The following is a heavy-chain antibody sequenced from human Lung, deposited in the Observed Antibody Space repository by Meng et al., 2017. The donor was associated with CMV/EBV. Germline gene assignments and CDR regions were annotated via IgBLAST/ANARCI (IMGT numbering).Heavy chain of an antibody. J-gene: IGHJ4*02. V-gene: IGHV3-33*01. Sequence: GGSXRPXCAASGFTFRTYGMHWVRQAPGKGLEWVALIWYDGNNENYAESVKGRLAISRDSSKSTLYLQMNSLRAEDTAVYYCAREGIGVAGTGFDYWGQGTLVTVSS. CDR2: IWYDGNNE. D-gene: IGHD6-19*01. CDR3: AREGIGVAGTGFDY. CDR1: GFTFRTYG.